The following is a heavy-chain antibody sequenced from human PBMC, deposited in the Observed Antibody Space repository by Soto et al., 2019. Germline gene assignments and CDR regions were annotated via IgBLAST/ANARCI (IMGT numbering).Heavy chain of an antibody. CDR1: GFTFSSYA. Sequence: GGSLRLSCAASGFTFSSYAMSWVRQAPGKGLEWVSAISGSGGSTYYADSVKGRFTISRDNSKNTLYLQMNSLRAEDTAVYYCAKNSYCSSTSCYMGLDYMDVWGKGTTVTVSS. V-gene: IGHV3-23*01. J-gene: IGHJ6*03. D-gene: IGHD2-2*02. CDR2: ISGSGGST. CDR3: AKNSYCSSTSCYMGLDYMDV.